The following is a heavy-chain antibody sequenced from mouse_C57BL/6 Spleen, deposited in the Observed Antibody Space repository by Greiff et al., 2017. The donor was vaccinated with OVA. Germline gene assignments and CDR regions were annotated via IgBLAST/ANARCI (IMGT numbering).Heavy chain of an antibody. V-gene: IGHV1-81*01. CDR2: IYPRSGNT. Sequence: VMLVESGAELARPGASVKLSCKASGYTFTSYGISWVKQRTGQGLEWIGEIYPRSGNTYYNEKFKGKATLTADKSSSTAYMELRSLTSEDSAVYFCARYYYGSSPGFAYWGQGTLVTVSA. D-gene: IGHD1-1*01. CDR3: ARYYYGSSPGFAY. J-gene: IGHJ3*01. CDR1: GYTFTSYG.